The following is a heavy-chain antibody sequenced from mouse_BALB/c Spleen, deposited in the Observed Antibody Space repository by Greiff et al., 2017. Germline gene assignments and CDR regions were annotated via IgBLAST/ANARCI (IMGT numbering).Heavy chain of an antibody. J-gene: IGHJ3*01. CDR3: ARRGDGYDRFAY. V-gene: IGHV1-69*02. D-gene: IGHD2-2*01. Sequence: QVQLQQPGAELVKPGASVKLSCKASGYTFTSYWMHWVKQRPGQGLEWIGEIDPSDSYTNYNQKFKGKATLTVDKSSSTAYMQLSSLTSEGSAVYYCARRGDGYDRFAYWGQGTLVTVSA. CDR2: IDPSDSYT. CDR1: GYTFTSYW.